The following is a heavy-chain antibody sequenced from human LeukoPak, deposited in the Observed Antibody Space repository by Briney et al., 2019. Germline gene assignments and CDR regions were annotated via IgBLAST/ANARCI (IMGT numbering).Heavy chain of an antibody. J-gene: IGHJ4*02. V-gene: IGHV4-59*01. D-gene: IGHD4-17*01. Sequence: SETLSLTCSVSGGSISGYYWSWIRRPPGKGLEWIGYIYYSGSTNYNPSLKSRVTISVDTSKNQFSLKLRSVTAADTAVYYCVRDQDYVFDYWGQGSLVTVSS. CDR1: GGSISGYY. CDR2: IYYSGST. CDR3: VRDQDYVFDY.